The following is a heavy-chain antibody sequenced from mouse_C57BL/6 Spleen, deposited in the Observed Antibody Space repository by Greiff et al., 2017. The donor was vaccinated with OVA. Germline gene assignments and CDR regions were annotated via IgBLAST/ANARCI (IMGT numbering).Heavy chain of an antibody. Sequence: QVQLQQPGAELVRPGTSVKLSCKASGYTFTSYWMHWVKQRPGQGLEWIGVIDPSDSYTNYNQKFKGKATLTVDTSSSTAYMQLSSLTSEDSAVYYGARPGGGYFDVWGTGTTVTVSS. CDR1: GYTFTSYW. CDR3: ARPGGGYFDV. J-gene: IGHJ1*03. V-gene: IGHV1-59*01. CDR2: IDPSDSYT.